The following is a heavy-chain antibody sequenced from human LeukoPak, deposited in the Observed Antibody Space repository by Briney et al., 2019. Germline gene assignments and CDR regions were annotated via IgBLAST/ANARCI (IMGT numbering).Heavy chain of an antibody. CDR3: VRIYCSSTTCHL. CDR1: GFTFSNYW. J-gene: IGHJ4*02. CDR2: INTDGSTT. D-gene: IGHD2-2*01. V-gene: IGHV3-74*01. Sequence: TGGSLRLSCAASGFTFSNYWMHWVRQAPGKGLGWVSRINTDGSTTNYADSVKGRFTISRDNAKNTLYLQMNSLRADDTAVYYCVRIYCSSTTCHLWGQGTLVTVSS.